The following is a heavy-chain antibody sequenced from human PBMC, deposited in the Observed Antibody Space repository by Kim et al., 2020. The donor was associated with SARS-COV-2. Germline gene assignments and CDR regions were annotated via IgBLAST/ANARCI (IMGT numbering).Heavy chain of an antibody. V-gene: IGHV4-34*04. J-gene: IGHJ5*02. Sequence: PSLNSRATIAVDTSKNQFSLKLSSVTAADTAVYYCASGYSGYVVYSWFDPWGQGTLVTVSS. D-gene: IGHD5-12*01. CDR3: ASGYSGYVVYSWFDP.